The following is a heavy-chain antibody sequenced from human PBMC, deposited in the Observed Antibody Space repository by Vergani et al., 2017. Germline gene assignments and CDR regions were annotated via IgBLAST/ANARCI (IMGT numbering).Heavy chain of an antibody. V-gene: IGHV3-23*04. Sequence: EVQLVESGGNLVQPGGSLRLSCAASGFTFSSYAMSWVRQAPGKGLEWVSAISGSGGSTYYADSVKGRFTISRDNSKNTLYLQMNSLRAEDTAVYYCAKAYVSYAAYYYYGMDVWGQGTTVTVSS. J-gene: IGHJ6*02. CDR1: GFTFSSYA. D-gene: IGHD1-26*01. CDR2: ISGSGGST. CDR3: AKAYVSYAAYYYYGMDV.